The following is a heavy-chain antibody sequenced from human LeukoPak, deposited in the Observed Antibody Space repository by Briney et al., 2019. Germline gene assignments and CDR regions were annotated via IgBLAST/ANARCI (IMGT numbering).Heavy chain of an antibody. CDR3: AKVSGGYDILTGYPLYYYYYYMDV. D-gene: IGHD3-9*01. CDR2: ISGSGGST. J-gene: IGHJ6*03. Sequence: GSLRLSCAASEFTFSTYAMSWVRQAPGKGLEWVSAISGSGGSTYYADSVKGRFTISRDNSKNTLYLQMNSLRAEDTAVYYCAKVSGGYDILTGYPLYYYYYYMDVWGKGTTVTISS. V-gene: IGHV3-23*01. CDR1: EFTFSTYA.